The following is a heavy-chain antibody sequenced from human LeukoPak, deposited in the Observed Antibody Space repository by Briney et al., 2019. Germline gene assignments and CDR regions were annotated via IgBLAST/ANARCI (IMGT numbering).Heavy chain of an antibody. D-gene: IGHD3-22*01. CDR3: FVYDSSGYHNWFDP. V-gene: IGHV1-2*02. CDR2: INPNSGGT. CDR1: GYTFTGYY. J-gene: IGHJ5*02. Sequence: GASVKVSCKASGYTFTGYYMHWVRQAPGQGLEWMGWINPNSGGTNYAQKFQGRVTMTRDTSISTAYMELSGLRSDDTAVYYCFVYDSSGYHNWFDPWGQGTLVTVSS.